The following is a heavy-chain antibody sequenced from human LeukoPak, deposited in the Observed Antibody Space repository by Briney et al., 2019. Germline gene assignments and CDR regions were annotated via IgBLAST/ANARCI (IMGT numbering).Heavy chain of an antibody. CDR3: ARVATATNPPQRPFDY. CDR2: IYHSGST. Sequence: SETLSLTCAVSGYSISGGYCWGWIRQPPGKGLGWIGSIYHSGSTYYNPSLKSRVTISVDTSKNQFSLKLSSVTAADTALYYCARVATATNPPQRPFDYWGQGTLVTVSS. J-gene: IGHJ4*02. CDR1: GYSISGGYC. D-gene: IGHD6-25*01. V-gene: IGHV4-38-2*01.